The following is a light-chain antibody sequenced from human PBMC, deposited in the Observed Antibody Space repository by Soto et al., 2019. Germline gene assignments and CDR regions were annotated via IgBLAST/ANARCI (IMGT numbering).Light chain of an antibody. CDR2: GAS. CDR1: QSLDSNN. J-gene: IGKJ3*01. Sequence: EIVLTQSPGTLSLSPGERATLSCRASQSLDSNNLAWYQQKPGQPPSVLIYGASNRVTGIPDRFSGSGSGTDFSLIVSRLEPEDFAVYYCQQYGTSFTFGPGTTVDIK. V-gene: IGKV3-20*01. CDR3: QQYGTSFT.